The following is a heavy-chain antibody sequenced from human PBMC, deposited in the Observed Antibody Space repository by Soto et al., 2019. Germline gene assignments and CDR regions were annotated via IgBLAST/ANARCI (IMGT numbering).Heavy chain of an antibody. V-gene: IGHV3-30*03. CDR1: GFTVSTYG. CDR2: ISRDGGTK. J-gene: IGHJ4*02. D-gene: IGHD2-8*02. CDR3: TGEGAWGY. Sequence: QVQLVESGGGVVQPGRSLRLSCAVSGFTVSTYGMHWVRQAPGKGLEWVAVISRDGGTKYYADSVKGRFTISRDNSRNTLFLEMNSLRGDDMAVYDCTGEGAWGYWGQGTLVTVSS.